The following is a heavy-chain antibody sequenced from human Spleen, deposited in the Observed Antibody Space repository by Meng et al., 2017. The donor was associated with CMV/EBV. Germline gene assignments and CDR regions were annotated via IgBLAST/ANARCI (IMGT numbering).Heavy chain of an antibody. Sequence: LKDVGPPQANPATNLTLTCTFSQLQLTTIVNSLGWIRQPTGKALEWLALIHGDDTEQFSPSLRSRLAATRDTSKNQVVLTMTDMDPMDTATYYCVHRFSSSSGEVSWGQGILVTVSS. CDR2: IHGDDTE. CDR3: VHRFSSSSGEVS. D-gene: IGHD2-2*01. V-gene: IGHV2-5*02. J-gene: IGHJ5*02. CDR1: QLQLTTIVNS.